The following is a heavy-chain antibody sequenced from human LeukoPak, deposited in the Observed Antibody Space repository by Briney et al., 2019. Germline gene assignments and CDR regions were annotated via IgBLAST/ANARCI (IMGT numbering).Heavy chain of an antibody. V-gene: IGHV3-11*06. CDR2: ISGSSSYT. Sequence: GGSLRLSCAASGFTFSDYYMTWIRQAPGKGLEWLSYISGSSSYTSYADSVKGRFTIARDNAKNSLYLQMNSLRAEDTAVYYCARSRREAGPDYWGQGTLVTVSS. CDR3: ARSRREAGPDY. D-gene: IGHD1-26*01. CDR1: GFTFSDYY. J-gene: IGHJ4*02.